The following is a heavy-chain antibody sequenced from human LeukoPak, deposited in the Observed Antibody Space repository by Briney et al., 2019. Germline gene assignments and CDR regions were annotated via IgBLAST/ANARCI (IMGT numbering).Heavy chain of an antibody. J-gene: IGHJ6*03. CDR2: INPNSGGT. V-gene: IGHV1-2*02. Sequence: GASVKVSCKASGYTFTGYYMHWVRQAPGQGLEWMGWINPNSGGTNYAQKFQGRVTMTRDTSISTAYMELSRLRSDDTAVYYCARESSTSFYYYYYMDVWGKGTTVTVSS. CDR1: GYTFTGYY. D-gene: IGHD2-2*01. CDR3: ARESSTSFYYYYYMDV.